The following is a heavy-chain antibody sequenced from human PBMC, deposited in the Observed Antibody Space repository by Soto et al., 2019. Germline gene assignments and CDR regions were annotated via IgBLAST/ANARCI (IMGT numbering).Heavy chain of an antibody. V-gene: IGHV1-18*04. Sequence: QVQLVQSGAAEKKPGASVKVSCKTSGYTFTNHGINWVRQAPGQGLEWMGWINPYNANVNYAQKLQGRVTMTPDTSTSTAYVDLRSLTSDDTAVYYCARDRVTGIWGDDFENWGQGTMVTVSS. CDR2: INPYNANV. D-gene: IGHD3-16*01. CDR1: GYTFTNHG. CDR3: ARDRVTGIWGDDFEN. J-gene: IGHJ3*02.